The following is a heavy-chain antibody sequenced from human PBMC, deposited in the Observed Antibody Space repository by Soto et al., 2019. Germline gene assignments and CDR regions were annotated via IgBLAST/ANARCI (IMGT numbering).Heavy chain of an antibody. CDR3: ARASLAAVYNWFDP. CDR2: IYYSGST. CDR1: GGSISSYY. J-gene: IGHJ5*02. Sequence: SETLSLTCTVSGGSISSYYWSWIRQPPGKGLEWIGYIYYSGSTNYNPSLKSRVTISVDTSKNQFSLKLSSVTAADTAVYYCARASLAAVYNWFDPWGQGTLVTVSS. D-gene: IGHD2-15*01. V-gene: IGHV4-59*08.